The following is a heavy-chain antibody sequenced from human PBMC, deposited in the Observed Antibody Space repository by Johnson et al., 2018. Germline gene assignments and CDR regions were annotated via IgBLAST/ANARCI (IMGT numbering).Heavy chain of an antibody. D-gene: IGHD5-24*01. J-gene: IGHJ3*02. CDR2: INSDGSIT. CDR1: GFTFTSHW. Sequence: EVQLQESGGGLVQPGGSLRLSCAASGFTFTSHWMHWVRQGPGKGLVWVSRINSDGSITRYADSVKGRFTISRDNAKNTVYLQMNSLRAEDTAVYYCAREWHTGLDIWGQGTTVTVSS. V-gene: IGHV3-74*01. CDR3: AREWHTGLDI.